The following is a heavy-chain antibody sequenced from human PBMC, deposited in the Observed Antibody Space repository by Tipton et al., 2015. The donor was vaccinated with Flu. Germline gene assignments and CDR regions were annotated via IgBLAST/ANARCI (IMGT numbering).Heavy chain of an antibody. CDR2: IYVRDTTNT. Sequence: GLVKPSETLSLTCTVSGGSMKSNYWSWIRQPAGRGLEWIGRIYVRDTTNTNYNPSLKSRVTMSRDTSKNQFSLRLSSVTAADTAVYYCARGPYYYGETGALKFDPWGRGTLVTVTS. CDR1: GGSMKSNY. D-gene: IGHD3-10*01. CDR3: ARGPYYYGETGALKFDP. V-gene: IGHV4-4*07. J-gene: IGHJ5*02.